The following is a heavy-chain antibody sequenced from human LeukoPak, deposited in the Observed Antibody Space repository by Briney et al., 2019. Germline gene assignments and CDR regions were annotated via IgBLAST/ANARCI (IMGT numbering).Heavy chain of an antibody. D-gene: IGHD5-18*01. V-gene: IGHV3-23*01. CDR1: GFTISNYA. Sequence: GGSLRLSCAASGFTISNYAMSWVRQAPGEGLELVSTISSSRGDTFYAASVRGRFTISRDNSKTTLYLQMNSLRADDTAVYFCAKNPDTAMITFDSWGQGTLVTVSS. J-gene: IGHJ4*02. CDR3: AKNPDTAMITFDS. CDR2: ISSSRGDT.